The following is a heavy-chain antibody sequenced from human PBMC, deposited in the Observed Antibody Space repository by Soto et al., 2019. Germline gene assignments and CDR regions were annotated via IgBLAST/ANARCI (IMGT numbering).Heavy chain of an antibody. V-gene: IGHV2-5*02. CDR2: IYWDDDK. CDR1: GFSLSTSGVG. J-gene: IGHJ4*02. Sequence: QITLKESGPTLVKPTQTLTLTCTFSGFSLSTSGVGVGWIRQPPGKALEWLALIYWDDDKRYSPSLKSRLTITMDTSKNQVVLTTTNMDPVHPVSYYCAIRPSTVGNFDYWGQGTLVTVSS. D-gene: IGHD4-17*01. CDR3: AIRPSTVGNFDY.